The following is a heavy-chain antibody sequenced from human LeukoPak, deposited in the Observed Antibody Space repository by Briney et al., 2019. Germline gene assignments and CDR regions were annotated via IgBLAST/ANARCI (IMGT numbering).Heavy chain of an antibody. CDR3: ARCYDFWSGYSIPDAFDI. CDR2: ISAYNGNT. D-gene: IGHD3-3*01. Sequence: ASVKVSCKASGYTFTSYGISWVRQAPGQGLEWMGWISAYNGNTNYAQELQGRVTMTTDTSTSTAYMELRSLRSDDTAVYYCARCYDFWSGYSIPDAFDIWGQGTMVTVSS. J-gene: IGHJ3*02. CDR1: GYTFTSYG. V-gene: IGHV1-18*01.